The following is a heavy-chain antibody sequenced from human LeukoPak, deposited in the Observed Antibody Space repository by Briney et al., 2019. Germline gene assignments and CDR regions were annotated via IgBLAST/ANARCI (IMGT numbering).Heavy chain of an antibody. CDR2: IYYSGST. V-gene: IGHV4-30-4*01. CDR1: GDSINSGDYY. CDR3: ARVPYYYDGIDY. D-gene: IGHD3-22*01. Sequence: SETLSLTCTVSGDSINSGDYYWSWIRQPPGKGLEWIAYIYYSGSTYYNPSLKSRVTISVDTSKNQFSLKLSSVTAADTAVYYCARVPYYYDGIDYWGQGTLVTVSS. J-gene: IGHJ4*02.